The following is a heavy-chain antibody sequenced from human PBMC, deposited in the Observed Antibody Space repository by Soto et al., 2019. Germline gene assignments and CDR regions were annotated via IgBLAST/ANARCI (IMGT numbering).Heavy chain of an antibody. CDR3: ARGGVVVPAAILYFQH. J-gene: IGHJ1*01. Sequence: QVQLVQSGAEVKKPGASVKVSCKASGYTFTSYAMHRVRQAPGQRLEWMGWINAGNGNTKYSQKFHGRVTITRDTSASTAYMELSSLRSEDTGVYYCARGGVVVPAAILYFQHWGQGTLVTVSS. V-gene: IGHV1-3*01. CDR2: INAGNGNT. D-gene: IGHD2-2*01. CDR1: GYTFTSYA.